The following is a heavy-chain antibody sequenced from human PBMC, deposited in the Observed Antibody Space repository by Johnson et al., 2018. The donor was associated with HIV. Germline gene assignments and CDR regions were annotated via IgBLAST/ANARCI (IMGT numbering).Heavy chain of an antibody. D-gene: IGHD3-22*01. J-gene: IGHJ3*02. CDR2: IWYDGTNK. V-gene: IGHV3-33*08. CDR3: ARGHYYDSSSYYLGDAFDI. CDR1: GFTFSSYA. Sequence: QVQLVESGGGLVQTGGSLRLSCAASGFTFSSYAMHWVRQAPGKGLQWVAVIWYDGTNKYYADSVQGRFTISRDNSKNTLYLQMNSLRAEDTAVYYCARGHYYDSSSYYLGDAFDIWGQGTMVSVSS.